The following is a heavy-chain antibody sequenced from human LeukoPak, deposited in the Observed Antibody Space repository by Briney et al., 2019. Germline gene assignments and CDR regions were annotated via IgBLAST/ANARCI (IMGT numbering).Heavy chain of an antibody. J-gene: IGHJ4*02. CDR2: IYYSGST. CDR3: ARLWDYYDSSGYSGLFDY. D-gene: IGHD3-22*01. CDR1: GGPISSYY. V-gene: IGHV4-59*08. Sequence: PSETLSLTCTVSGGPISSYYWSWIRQPPGKGLEGIGYIYYSGSTNYNPSLKSRVTISVDTSKNQFSLKLSSVTAADTAVYYCARLWDYYDSSGYSGLFDYWGQGTLVTVSS.